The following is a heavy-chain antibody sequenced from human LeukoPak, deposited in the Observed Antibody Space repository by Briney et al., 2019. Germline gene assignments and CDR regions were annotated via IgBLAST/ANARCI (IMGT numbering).Heavy chain of an antibody. V-gene: IGHV1-46*01. CDR2: INPSGGST. D-gene: IGHD5-24*01. CDR3: ARFRRDGYQLYDY. Sequence: GASVKVSCKASGYTFTSYYMHWVRQAPGQGLEWMGIINPSGGSTSYAQKFQGRVTMTRDMSRSTVYLELSSLRSEDTAVYYCARFRRDGYQLYDYWGQGTLVTVSS. CDR1: GYTFTSYY. J-gene: IGHJ4*02.